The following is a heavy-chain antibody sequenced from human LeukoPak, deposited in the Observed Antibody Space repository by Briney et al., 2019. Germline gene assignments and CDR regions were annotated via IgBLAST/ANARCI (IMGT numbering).Heavy chain of an antibody. Sequence: PGGSLRLSCAASGFPLSSNYMSRVRQAPGKGLEWVSVIYSGGNIYYADSVKGRFTIYRDNSKNTLYLQMNSLRGEDTAVYYCAGSGDDDSSGYRDYWGQGTLVTVSS. V-gene: IGHV3-53*01. CDR2: IYSGGNI. J-gene: IGHJ4*02. CDR3: AGSGDDDSSGYRDY. CDR1: GFPLSSNY. D-gene: IGHD3-22*01.